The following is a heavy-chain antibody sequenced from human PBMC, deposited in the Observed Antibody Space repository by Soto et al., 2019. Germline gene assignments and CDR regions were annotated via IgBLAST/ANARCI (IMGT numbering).Heavy chain of an antibody. D-gene: IGHD6-6*01. CDR2: INSDGSST. J-gene: IGHJ3*02. Sequence: GGSLSLSCAASGFTFSSYWMHWVRQAPGKGLVWVSRINSDGSSTSYADSVKGRFTISRDNAKNTLYLQRNSLRAEDTAVYYCARDTGIAARPDAFDIWGQGTMVSVSS. V-gene: IGHV3-74*01. CDR1: GFTFSSYW. CDR3: ARDTGIAARPDAFDI.